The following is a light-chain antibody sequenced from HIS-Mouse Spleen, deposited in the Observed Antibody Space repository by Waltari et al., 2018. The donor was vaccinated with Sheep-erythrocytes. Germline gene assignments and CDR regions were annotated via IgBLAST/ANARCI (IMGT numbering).Light chain of an antibody. Sequence: QSALTQPPSASGSPGQSVTISCTRTSSDVGGYNYVSWYQQHPGKAPQLMIYEVSKRPSGVPDRFSGSKSGNTASLTVSGLQAEDKADYYCSSYAGSNNHVFATGTKVTVL. CDR2: EVS. J-gene: IGLJ1*01. CDR3: SSYAGSNNHV. CDR1: SSDVGGYNY. V-gene: IGLV2-8*01.